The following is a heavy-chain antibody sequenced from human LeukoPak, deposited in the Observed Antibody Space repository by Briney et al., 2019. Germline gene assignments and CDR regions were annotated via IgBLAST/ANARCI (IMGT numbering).Heavy chain of an antibody. D-gene: IGHD2-2*02. CDR1: GGSISSGSYY. CDR3: ARVGIAGYCSSTSCYSGDY. Sequence: NPSEALSLTCTVSGGSISSGSYYWSWIRQPAGKGLEWIGSIYTSGSTNYNPSLKSRVTISVDTSKNQFSLKLSSVTAADTAVYYCARVGIAGYCSSTSCYSGDYWGQGTLVTVSS. J-gene: IGHJ4*02. CDR2: IYTSGST. V-gene: IGHV4-61*02.